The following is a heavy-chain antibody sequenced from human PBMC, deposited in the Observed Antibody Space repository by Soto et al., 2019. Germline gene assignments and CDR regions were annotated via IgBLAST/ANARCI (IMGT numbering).Heavy chain of an antibody. CDR1: GGTFSSYT. CDR3: ASQAPYSSSSFDY. D-gene: IGHD6-6*01. V-gene: IGHV1-69*02. J-gene: IGHJ4*02. Sequence: ASVKVSCKSSGGTFSSYTISWVRQAPGQGLEWMGRIIPILGIANYAQKFQGRVTITADKSTSTAYMELSSLRSEDTAVYYCASQAPYSSSSFDYWGQGTLVTVS. CDR2: IIPILGIA.